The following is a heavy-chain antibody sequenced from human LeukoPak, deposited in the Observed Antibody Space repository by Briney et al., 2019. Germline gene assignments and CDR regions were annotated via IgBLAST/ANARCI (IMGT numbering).Heavy chain of an antibody. V-gene: IGHV4-34*01. Sequence: SETLSLTCAVYGGSFSAYYWTSIRQPPGKGLEWIGEINHSGSTNYNPSLKSRVTISVDTSKNQFSLKLSSVTAADTAVYYCARGRGYCSGGSCYRRGYFDYWGQGTLVTVSS. D-gene: IGHD2-15*01. CDR2: INHSGST. CDR1: GGSFSAYY. CDR3: ARGRGYCSGGSCYRRGYFDY. J-gene: IGHJ4*02.